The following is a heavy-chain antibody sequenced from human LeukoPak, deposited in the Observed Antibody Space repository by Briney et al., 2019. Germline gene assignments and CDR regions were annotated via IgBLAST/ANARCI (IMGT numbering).Heavy chain of an antibody. J-gene: IGHJ4*02. D-gene: IGHD5-12*01. CDR1: GGSISSGGYS. Sequence: PSETLSLTCAVSGGSISSGGYSWSWIRQPPGKGPEWIGYIYHSGSTYYNPSLKSRVTISVDRSKNQFSLKLSSVTAADTAVYYCARGKGYDYFDYWGQGTLVTVSS. CDR2: IYHSGST. CDR3: ARGKGYDYFDY. V-gene: IGHV4-30-2*01.